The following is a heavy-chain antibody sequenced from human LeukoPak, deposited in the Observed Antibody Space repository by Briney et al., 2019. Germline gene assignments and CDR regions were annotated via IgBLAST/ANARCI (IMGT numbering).Heavy chain of an antibody. D-gene: IGHD2-15*01. Sequence: SETLSLTCTVSGVSISSYYWSWIRQPPGKGLEWIGYIYYIGSTNYNPSLKSRVTISVDTSKNQFSLKLSSVTAADTAVYYCARAGAVVDNWFDPWGQGTLVTVSS. CDR3: ARAGAVVDNWFDP. CDR2: IYYIGST. J-gene: IGHJ5*02. V-gene: IGHV4-59*01. CDR1: GVSISSYY.